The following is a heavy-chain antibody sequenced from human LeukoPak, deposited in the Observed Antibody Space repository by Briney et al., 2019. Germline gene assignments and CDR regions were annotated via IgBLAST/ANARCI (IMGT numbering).Heavy chain of an antibody. J-gene: IGHJ4*02. Sequence: PGGSLRLSCAASGFSFSDFYMSWIRQAPGMGLQWISYIGTRSNPIYYADSVKGRFTISRDDAKNSLYLQMNSLRDEDTAVYFCAREARGSGRDFDYWGQGILVTVSS. V-gene: IGHV3-11*01. CDR1: GFSFSDFY. CDR2: IGTRSNPI. CDR3: AREARGSGRDFDY. D-gene: IGHD1-26*01.